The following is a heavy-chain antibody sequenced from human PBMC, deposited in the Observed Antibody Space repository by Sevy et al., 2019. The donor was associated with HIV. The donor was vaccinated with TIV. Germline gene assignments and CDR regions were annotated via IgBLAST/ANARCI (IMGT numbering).Heavy chain of an antibody. Sequence: GGSLRLSCAASGFTFSSYPMHWVRQAPGKGLEWVAVISGSGGSTYYADSVKGRFTIFRDNSRNTVYLQMNSLRAEDTAVYYCARRPDLGVVILTGVLDVWGQGTTVTVSS. CDR2: ISGSGGST. CDR1: GFTFSSYP. V-gene: IGHV3-23*01. D-gene: IGHD3-3*01. CDR3: ARRPDLGVVILTGVLDV. J-gene: IGHJ6*02.